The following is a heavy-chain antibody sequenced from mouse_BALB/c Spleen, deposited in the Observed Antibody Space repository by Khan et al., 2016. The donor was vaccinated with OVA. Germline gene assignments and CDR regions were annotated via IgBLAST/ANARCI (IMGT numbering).Heavy chain of an antibody. V-gene: IGHV1-4*01. Sequence: QVQLQQSGAELARPGASVKMSCKASGYNFTSYTMHWVKQRPGQGLEWIGYINPSSGYTNYNQKFKDKATLTADKSSSTAYMQLSSLTSECSAVYYCARLTPYGYDACFAYWGQGTLVTVAA. D-gene: IGHD2-2*01. CDR1: GYNFTSYT. J-gene: IGHJ3*01. CDR2: INPSSGYT. CDR3: ARLTPYGYDACFAY.